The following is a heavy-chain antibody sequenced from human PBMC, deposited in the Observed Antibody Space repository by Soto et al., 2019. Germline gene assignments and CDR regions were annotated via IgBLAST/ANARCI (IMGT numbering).Heavy chain of an antibody. D-gene: IGHD1-26*01. CDR1: GFTFSNAW. Sequence: ELQLVESGGGLVKPGGSLRLSCAASGFTFSNAWMSWVRQAPGKGLEWIGLIKSKTDGGTADYAAPVKGRFTISRDDSKNTLYLQMNSLKTEETAVYYCAKRWELPGGGEGTLVTVSS. CDR2: IKSKTDGGTA. V-gene: IGHV3-15*01. CDR3: AKRWELPG. J-gene: IGHJ4*02.